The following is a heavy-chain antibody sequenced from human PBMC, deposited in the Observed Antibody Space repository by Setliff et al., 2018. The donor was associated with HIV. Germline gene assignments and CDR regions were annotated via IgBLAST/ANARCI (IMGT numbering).Heavy chain of an antibody. D-gene: IGHD1-26*01. CDR2: IYYSGTT. CDR1: GGPISSSRYY. CDR3: ARDGGDPRYSGTYNY. Sequence: PSDTLSLTCTVSGGPISSSRYYWGWIRQPPGMGLEWIGSIYYSGTTYYNPSLKSRVTISVDTSKNQFSLKLTSVTAADTAMYFCARDGGDPRYSGTYNYWGQGALVTVSS. V-gene: IGHV4-39*07. J-gene: IGHJ4*02.